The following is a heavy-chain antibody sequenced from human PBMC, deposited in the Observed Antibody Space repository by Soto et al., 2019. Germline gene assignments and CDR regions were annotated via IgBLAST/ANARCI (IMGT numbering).Heavy chain of an antibody. CDR3: AKPKLGIRAFDL. J-gene: IGHJ3*01. CDR1: GGTFSSYA. CDR2: IIPIFGTA. D-gene: IGHD7-27*01. V-gene: IGHV1-69*06. Sequence: SVKVSCKASGGTFSSYAISWVRQAPGQGLEWMGGIIPIFGTANYAQKFQGRVTITADNSKNTLYLQMNSLSVNDTAVYYCAKPKLGIRAFDLWGQGTMVTVSS.